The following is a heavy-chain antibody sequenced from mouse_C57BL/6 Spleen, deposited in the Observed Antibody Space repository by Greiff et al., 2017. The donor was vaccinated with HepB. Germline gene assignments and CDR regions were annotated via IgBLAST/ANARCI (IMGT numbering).Heavy chain of an antibody. CDR3: ARQIYYDYGWFAY. CDR1: GFTFSDYY. CDR2: ISNGGGST. J-gene: IGHJ3*01. D-gene: IGHD2-4*01. Sequence: EVQVVESGGGLVQPGGSLKLSCAASGFTFSDYYMYWVRQTPEKRLEWVAYISNGGGSTDYPDTVKGRFTISRDNAKNTLYLQMSRLKSEDTAMYYCARQIYYDYGWFAYWGQGTLVTVSA. V-gene: IGHV5-12*01.